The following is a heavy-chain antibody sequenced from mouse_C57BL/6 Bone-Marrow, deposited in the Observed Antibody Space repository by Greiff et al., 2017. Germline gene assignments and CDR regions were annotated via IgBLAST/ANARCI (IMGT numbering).Heavy chain of an antibody. J-gene: IGHJ1*03. CDR2: IYPRSGNT. D-gene: IGHD1-1*01. Sequence: VQLQQSGAELARPGASVKLSCKASGYTFTSYGISWVKQRTGQGLEWIGEIYPRSGNTYYNEKFKGKATLTADKYSSTAYLELRSLTSEDSAFYFCARALITTVVAKYFDVWGTGTTVTVSS. V-gene: IGHV1-81*01. CDR1: GYTFTSYG. CDR3: ARALITTVVAKYFDV.